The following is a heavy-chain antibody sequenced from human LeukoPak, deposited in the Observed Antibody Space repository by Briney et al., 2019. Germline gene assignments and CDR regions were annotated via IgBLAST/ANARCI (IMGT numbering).Heavy chain of an antibody. CDR2: LIPILAIA. CDR3: ASESSRII. V-gene: IGHV1-69*10. D-gene: IGHD1-14*01. CDR1: GGAFSSYT. Sequence: GASVKVSCKASGGAFSSYTISWVRQAPGQGLEWMGGLIPILAIANYAQKFQGRVTITADKSTSTAYMQLSSLRSEDTAVYYCASESSRIIWGQGTLVTVSS. J-gene: IGHJ4*02.